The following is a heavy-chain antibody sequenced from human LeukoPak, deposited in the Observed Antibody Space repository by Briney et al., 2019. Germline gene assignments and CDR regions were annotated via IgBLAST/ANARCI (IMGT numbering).Heavy chain of an antibody. V-gene: IGHV3-48*04. J-gene: IGHJ6*02. CDR3: ARLAAAGRYYYGMDV. CDR2: ISSSSTI. CDR1: GFTFSSYS. Sequence: GGSLRLSCAASGFTFSSYSMNWVRQAPGKGLEWVSYISSSSTIYYADSVKGRFTISRDNAKNSLYLQMNSLRAEDTAVYYCARLAAAGRYYYGMDVWGQGTTVTVSS. D-gene: IGHD6-13*01.